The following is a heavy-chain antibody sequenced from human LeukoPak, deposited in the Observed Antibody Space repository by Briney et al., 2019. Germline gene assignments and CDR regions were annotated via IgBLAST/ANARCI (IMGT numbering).Heavy chain of an antibody. J-gene: IGHJ4*02. V-gene: IGHV1-69*04. CDR3: ARSYLIQLWLPFDY. CDR2: IIPILGIA. D-gene: IGHD5-18*01. CDR1: GGTFSSYA. Sequence: ASVKVSCKASGGTFSSYAISWVRQAPGQGLEWMGRIIPILGIANYAQKFQGRVTITADKSTSTAYTELSSLRSEDTAVYYCARSYLIQLWLPFDYWGQGTLVTVSS.